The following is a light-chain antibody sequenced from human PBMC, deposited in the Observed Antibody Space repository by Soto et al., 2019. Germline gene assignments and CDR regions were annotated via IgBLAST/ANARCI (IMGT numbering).Light chain of an antibody. Sequence: EIVLTQSPGTLSLSPGERATLSCRASQSVSSSYLAWYQQKPGQAPRLLIYGASSRATGIPYRFSGSGSGTDFTLTISRLEPEDFAVYYCKQYGSSPLTFGKGTKLQIK. CDR3: KQYGSSPLT. CDR2: GAS. J-gene: IGKJ2*01. CDR1: QSVSSSY. V-gene: IGKV3-20*01.